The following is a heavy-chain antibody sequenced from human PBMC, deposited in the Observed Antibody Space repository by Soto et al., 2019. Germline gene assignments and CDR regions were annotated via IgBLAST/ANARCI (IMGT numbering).Heavy chain of an antibody. CDR3: SRALSRQSWKWFAP. V-gene: IGHV1-2*02. Sequence: QVQLVQSGAEVKEPGASVKVSCRTSGYTFTDHYINWVRQAPGQGPEYMGWIHPNSGDTKYTQRFQGRVTMTRDTSMSTGYMELRRLKSDDTAVSSCSRALSRQSWKWFAPWGQGTLVPASS. J-gene: IGHJ5*02. CDR2: IHPNSGDT. CDR1: GYTFTDHY. D-gene: IGHD1-1*01.